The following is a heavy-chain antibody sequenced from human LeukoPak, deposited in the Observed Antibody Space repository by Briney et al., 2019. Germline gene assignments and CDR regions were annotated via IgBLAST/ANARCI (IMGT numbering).Heavy chain of an antibody. Sequence: ASVKVSCKASGGTFSSYTISWVRQAPGQGLEWMGRIIPILGIANYAQKFQGRVTITADKSTSTDYMELSSLRSEDTAVYYCARGSSSSKPNFDYWGQGTLVTVSS. J-gene: IGHJ4*02. V-gene: IGHV1-69*02. D-gene: IGHD6-6*01. CDR2: IIPILGIA. CDR3: ARGSSSSKPNFDY. CDR1: GGTFSSYT.